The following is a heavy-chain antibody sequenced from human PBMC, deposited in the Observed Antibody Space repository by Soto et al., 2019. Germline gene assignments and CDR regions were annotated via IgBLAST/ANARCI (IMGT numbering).Heavy chain of an antibody. CDR3: ARAAMGGSSWPFDY. J-gene: IGHJ4*02. D-gene: IGHD6-13*01. CDR2: IYHSGST. CDR1: GGSISSSNW. Sequence: QVQLQESGPGLVKPSGTLSLTCAVSGGSISSSNWWSWVRQPPGKGLEWIGEIYHSGSTNYNPSLKSRVTRSVAKSKNQFSLKLSSVTAADTAVYYCARAAMGGSSWPFDYWGQGTLVTVSS. V-gene: IGHV4-4*02.